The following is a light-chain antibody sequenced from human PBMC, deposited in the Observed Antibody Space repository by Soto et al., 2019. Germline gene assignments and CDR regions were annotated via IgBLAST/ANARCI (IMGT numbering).Light chain of an antibody. V-gene: IGKV1-5*01. CDR2: DAS. J-gene: IGKJ4*01. Sequence: DLQMTQSPSTLSASLGDRVTITCRASQSISKWLAWSQLKPGRAPKFMIYDASTLERGFPSRFSGSGSGTEFTLTISSLQPDDFASYYCHQYDSSSPTFGQGTKVAIK. CDR3: HQYDSSSPT. CDR1: QSISKW.